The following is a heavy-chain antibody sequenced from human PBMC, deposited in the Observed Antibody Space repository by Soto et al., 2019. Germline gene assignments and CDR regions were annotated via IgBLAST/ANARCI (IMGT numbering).Heavy chain of an antibody. CDR2: IYYSGST. CDR1: GGSISSGGYY. D-gene: IGHD3-22*01. Sequence: SETLSLTCTVSGGSISSGGYYWSWIRQHPGKGLEWIGYIYYSGSTDYNPSLKSRVIISVDTSKNQFSLRLSSVTAADTAVYYCARDTYYYDSSGPPVDAFDIWGQGTMVTVSS. V-gene: IGHV4-31*03. CDR3: ARDTYYYDSSGPPVDAFDI. J-gene: IGHJ3*02.